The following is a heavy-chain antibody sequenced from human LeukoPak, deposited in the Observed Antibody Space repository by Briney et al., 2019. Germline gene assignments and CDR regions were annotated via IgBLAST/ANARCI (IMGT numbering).Heavy chain of an antibody. CDR3: ARSRPPRDGYNGVLPGQH. CDR1: GYTFTSYY. Sequence: ASVKVSCKASGYTFTSYYMHWVRQAPGQGLEWMGIINPSGGSTSYAQKFQGRVTMTRDTSTSTVYMELSSLRSEDTAVYYCARSRPPRDGYNGVLPGQHWGQGTLVTVSS. V-gene: IGHV1-46*01. J-gene: IGHJ1*01. D-gene: IGHD5-24*01. CDR2: INPSGGST.